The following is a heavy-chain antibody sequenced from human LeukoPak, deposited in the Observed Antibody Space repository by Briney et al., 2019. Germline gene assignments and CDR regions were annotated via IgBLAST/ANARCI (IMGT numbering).Heavy chain of an antibody. D-gene: IGHD2-8*01. CDR3: ARLAYCSNDVCYSNYYYSMDV. CDR2: IYPDDSDT. Sequence: GESLKISCKGSGYTFSSYWIGWVRQMPGKGLEWMGIIYPDDSDTRYSPSFQGQVTISADKSISPAYLQWSSLEASDTAMYYCARLAYCSNDVCYSNYYYSMDVWGKGTTVTVSS. CDR1: GYTFSSYW. V-gene: IGHV5-51*01. J-gene: IGHJ6*03.